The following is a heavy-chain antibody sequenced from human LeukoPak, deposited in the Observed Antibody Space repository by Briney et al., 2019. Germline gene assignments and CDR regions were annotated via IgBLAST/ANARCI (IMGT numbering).Heavy chain of an antibody. J-gene: IGHJ3*02. Sequence: GASVKVSCKASGGTFSSYAISWVRQAPGQGLEWMGIINPSGGSTSYAQKFQGRVTMTRDTSTSTVYMELSSLRSEDTAVYYCARATRIQLWLEGGAFDIWGRGTMVTVSS. CDR3: ARATRIQLWLEGGAFDI. CDR2: INPSGGST. D-gene: IGHD5-18*01. V-gene: IGHV1-46*01. CDR1: GGTFSSYA.